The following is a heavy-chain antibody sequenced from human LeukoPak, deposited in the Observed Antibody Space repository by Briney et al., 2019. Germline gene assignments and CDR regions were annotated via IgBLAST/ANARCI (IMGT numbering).Heavy chain of an antibody. CDR2: IRYDGSNK. V-gene: IGHV3-30*02. J-gene: IGHJ6*03. D-gene: IGHD3-22*01. CDR3: AKGSHYDSSGYYDYYYYMDV. CDR1: GFTFSSYG. Sequence: GGSLRLSCAASGFTFSSYGMHWVRQAPGKGLEWVAFIRYDGSNKYYADSVKGRFTISRDNSKNTLYLQMNSLRAEDTAVYYCAKGSHYDSSGYYDYYYYMDVWGKGTTVTISS.